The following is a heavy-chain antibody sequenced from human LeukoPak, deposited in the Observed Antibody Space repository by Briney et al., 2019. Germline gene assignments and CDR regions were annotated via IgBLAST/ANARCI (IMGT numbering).Heavy chain of an antibody. CDR3: AILVGYCSGGSCLSPFDY. J-gene: IGHJ4*02. CDR1: GGTFSSYA. D-gene: IGHD2-15*01. Sequence: ASVKVSCKASGGTFSSYAICWVRQAPGQGLEWMGGIIPIFGTANYAQKFQGRVTITADESTSTAYMELSSLRSEDTAVYYCAILVGYCSGGSCLSPFDYWGQGTLVTVSS. V-gene: IGHV1-69*13. CDR2: IIPIFGTA.